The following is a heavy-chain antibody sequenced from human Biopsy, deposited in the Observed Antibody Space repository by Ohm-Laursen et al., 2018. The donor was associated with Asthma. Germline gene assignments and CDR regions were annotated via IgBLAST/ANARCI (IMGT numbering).Heavy chain of an antibody. CDR1: GYSLTDLS. CDR2: HDHEEGGT. CDR3: ASDFPKDYVRYNFQF. J-gene: IGHJ4*02. D-gene: IGHD4-17*01. V-gene: IGHV1-24*01. Sequence: SSVKVSCKISGYSLTDLSMHWVRQAPGQGLEWMGGHDHEEGGTVNARRFQGRVTMTEDTSTDTAYMELSSLSSDDTAVYYCASDFPKDYVRYNFQFWGQGTLVTVSS.